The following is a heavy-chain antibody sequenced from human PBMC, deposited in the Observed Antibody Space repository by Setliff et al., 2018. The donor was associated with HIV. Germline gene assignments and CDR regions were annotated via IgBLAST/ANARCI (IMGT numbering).Heavy chain of an antibody. Sequence: SETLSLTCTVSGGSISSSSYYWGWIRQPPGKGLEWIGEINHSGSTNYNPSLKSRVTILGDTSKNQFSLKLSSVTAADTAVYYCAKRAGSDYFTRFDYRGQGTLVTVSS. CDR1: GGSISSSSYY. J-gene: IGHJ4*02. CDR2: INHSGST. CDR3: AKRAGSDYFTRFDY. D-gene: IGHD3-10*01. V-gene: IGHV4-39*07.